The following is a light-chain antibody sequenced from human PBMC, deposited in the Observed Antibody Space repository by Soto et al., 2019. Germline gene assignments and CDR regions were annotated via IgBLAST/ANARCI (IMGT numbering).Light chain of an antibody. CDR3: QQYGSSLIT. CDR2: DAS. V-gene: IGKV3D-20*01. Sequence: IVLTQSPATLSLSPGERATLSCVSSQSVSSSYLAWYQQKPGLAPRLLIYDASGRATGIPDRFSGSGSGTDFTLTISRLEPEDFAVYYCQQYGSSLITFGQGTRLEIK. J-gene: IGKJ5*01. CDR1: QSVSSSY.